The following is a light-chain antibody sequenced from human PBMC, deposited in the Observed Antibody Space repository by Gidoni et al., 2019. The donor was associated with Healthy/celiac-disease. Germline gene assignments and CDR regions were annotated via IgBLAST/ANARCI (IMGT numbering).Light chain of an antibody. J-gene: IGKJ4*01. CDR2: DAS. CDR3: QQRSNWPPALT. CDR1: QSVGSF. Sequence: DIVLTQSPATLSLSPGERATLSCRASQSVGSFLAWHQQKPGQAPRLLVYDASNRATGIPARFSGSGSGTDFTLTISSLEPEDFAVYYCQQRSNWPPALTFGGGTKVEIK. V-gene: IGKV3-11*01.